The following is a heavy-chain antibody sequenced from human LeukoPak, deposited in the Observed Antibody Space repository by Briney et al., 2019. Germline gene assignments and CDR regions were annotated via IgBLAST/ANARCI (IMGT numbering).Heavy chain of an antibody. CDR1: GFTFSSYS. J-gene: IGHJ6*02. V-gene: IGHV3-21*01. D-gene: IGHD4-17*01. Sequence: PGGSLRLSCAASGFTFSSYSMNWVRQAPGKGLEWVSSISSSSSYTYYADSVKGRFTISRDNAKNSLYLQMNSLRAEDTAVYYCARDLYGDYSYYYYGMDVWGQGTTVTVSS. CDR2: ISSSSSYT. CDR3: ARDLYGDYSYYYYGMDV.